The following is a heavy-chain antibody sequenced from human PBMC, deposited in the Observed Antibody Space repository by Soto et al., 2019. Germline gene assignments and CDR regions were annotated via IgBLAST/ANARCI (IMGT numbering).Heavy chain of an antibody. CDR3: AGGDIGLVPASEGNWFDP. V-gene: IGHV1-46*01. CDR2: INPDAGAT. D-gene: IGHD2-2*01. CDR1: AYSFTTYH. J-gene: IGHJ5*02. Sequence: QVQLVQSGAEVKKPGASVTVSCKASAYSFTTYHIHWVRQAPGQGLEWMGLINPDAGATNYAQRFQGRLRLTRDTSTSTVYMELRSLTFVDTAVYYCAGGDIGLVPASEGNWFDPWGQGTLVTVSS.